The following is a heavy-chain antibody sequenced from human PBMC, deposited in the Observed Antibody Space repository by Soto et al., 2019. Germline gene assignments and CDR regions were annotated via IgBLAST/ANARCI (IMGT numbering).Heavy chain of an antibody. V-gene: IGHV4-59*01. CDR3: ARELTTLNWFDP. CDR1: GGSISNYY. Sequence: SETLSLTCTVSGGSISNYYWSWIRQPPGRGLEWIGYIYYSGSTNYNPSLKSRVTISVDTSKNQFSLKLSSVTAADTAVYYCARELTTLNWFDPWGQGTLVTVSS. J-gene: IGHJ5*02. D-gene: IGHD4-17*01. CDR2: IYYSGST.